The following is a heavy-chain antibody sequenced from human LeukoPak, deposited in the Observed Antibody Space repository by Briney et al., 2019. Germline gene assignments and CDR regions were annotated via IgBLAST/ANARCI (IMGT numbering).Heavy chain of an antibody. V-gene: IGHV3-23*01. J-gene: IGHJ6*03. CDR1: GFTFSSYA. Sequence: GGSLRLSCAASGFTFSSYAMSWVRQAPGKGLEWVSAISGSGGSTYYAGSVKGRFTISRDNSKNTLYLQMNSLRAEDTAVYYCATVSNYYYYMDVWGKGTTVTVSS. CDR2: ISGSGGST. CDR3: ATVSNYYYYMDV.